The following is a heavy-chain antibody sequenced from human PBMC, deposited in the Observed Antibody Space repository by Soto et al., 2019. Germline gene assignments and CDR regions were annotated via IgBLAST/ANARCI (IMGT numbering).Heavy chain of an antibody. CDR2: ISGSGGST. V-gene: IGHV3-23*01. CDR3: AKDLFDSSGYLRGHAFDI. J-gene: IGHJ3*02. CDR1: GFTFSSYA. Sequence: EVQLLESGGGLVQPGGSLRLSCAASGFTFSSYAMSWVRQAPGKGLEWVSAISGSGGSTYYADSVKGRLTISRDNSKNTLYLQMNSLRAEDTAVYYCAKDLFDSSGYLRGHAFDIWGQGTMVTVSS. D-gene: IGHD3-22*01.